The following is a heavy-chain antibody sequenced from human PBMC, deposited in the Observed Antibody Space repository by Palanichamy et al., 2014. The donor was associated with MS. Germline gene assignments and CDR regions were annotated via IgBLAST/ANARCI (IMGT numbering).Heavy chain of an antibody. V-gene: IGHV5-51*01. CDR1: GYTFTNYW. CDR2: IYPDDSGA. D-gene: IGHD2-2*01. Sequence: EVVLLQSGAEVTKPGESLKISCKGSGYTFTNYWIGWVRQMPGKGLEWMGIIYPDDSGARYSLSFQGQVTFSVDKSISTVFLQWNSLKASDTAMYYCTRFGPAAHSKMDLWGQGTLVTVSS. CDR3: TRFGPAAHSKMDL. J-gene: IGHJ5*02.